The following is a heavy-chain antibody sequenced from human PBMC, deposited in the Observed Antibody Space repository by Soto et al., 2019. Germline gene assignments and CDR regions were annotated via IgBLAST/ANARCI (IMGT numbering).Heavy chain of an antibody. V-gene: IGHV4-61*08. CDR2: IYYSGST. Sequence: SETLSLTCPVSGGSVNSGDYYWSWIRQPPGKGLEWIGYIYYSGSTNYSPSLKSRVTISVDTSKNQFSLNLSSVTAADTAVYYCARHVVRGIMRLDPWGQGSLVTVSS. D-gene: IGHD3-10*01. CDR3: ARHVVRGIMRLDP. CDR1: GGSVNSGDYY. J-gene: IGHJ5*02.